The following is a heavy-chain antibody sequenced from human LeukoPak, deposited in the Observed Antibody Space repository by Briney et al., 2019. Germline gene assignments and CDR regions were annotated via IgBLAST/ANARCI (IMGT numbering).Heavy chain of an antibody. V-gene: IGHV3-7*01. CDR1: GFTFSSYW. J-gene: IGHJ4*02. CDR2: IKKDGSEK. CDR3: ARQYSRAPDYFDY. D-gene: IGHD1-26*01. Sequence: PGGSLRLSCAASGFTFSSYWMSWVRQAPGKGLEWVANIKKDGSEKYYVDSVKGRLTISRDNAKNSLYLQMSNLRVEDTAVYYCARQYSRAPDYFDYWGQGTLVTVSS.